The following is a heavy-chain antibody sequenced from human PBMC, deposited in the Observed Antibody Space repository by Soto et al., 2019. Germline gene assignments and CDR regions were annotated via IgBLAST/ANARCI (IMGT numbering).Heavy chain of an antibody. CDR2: INHSGST. D-gene: IGHD2-2*01. Sequence: SETLSLTCAVYGGSFSGYYWSWIRQPPGKGLEWIGEINHSGSTNYNPSLKSRVTISVDTSKNQFSLKLSSVTAADTAVYYCARSTSCYDCRWFYLWGQGTLVPVSS. J-gene: IGHJ5*02. V-gene: IGHV4-34*01. CDR1: GGSFSGYY. CDR3: ARSTSCYDCRWFYL.